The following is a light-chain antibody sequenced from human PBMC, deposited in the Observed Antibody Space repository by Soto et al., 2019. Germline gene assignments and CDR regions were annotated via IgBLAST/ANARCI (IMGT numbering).Light chain of an antibody. CDR3: QLYGSSGT. CDR1: QSVSRN. CDR2: GAS. V-gene: IGKV3-20*01. Sequence: EIVLTQSPATLSASPGDRATITCRASQSVSRNLAWYQQKPGQAPRLLIYGASNRATGIPDRFSGSGSGTDFTLTICRLEPEDFAVYYCQLYGSSGTFGQGAKVDIK. J-gene: IGKJ1*01.